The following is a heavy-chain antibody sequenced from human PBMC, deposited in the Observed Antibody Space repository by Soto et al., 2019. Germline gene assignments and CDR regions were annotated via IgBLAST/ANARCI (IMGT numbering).Heavy chain of an antibody. CDR3: VTVVAIPGYPDN. V-gene: IGHV1-69*14. CDR2: IVPTVDTS. CDR1: GATFSSYA. Sequence: QVQLVQSGAEVRQPASSVKVSCKTSGATFSSYAITWVRQAPGQGLEWMGGIVPTVDTSTYAQKFQGRVTITADKFTNTVYMELSSLRSDDTAVYYCVTVVAIPGYPDNWGQGTLVTVCS. J-gene: IGHJ4*02. D-gene: IGHD5-12*01.